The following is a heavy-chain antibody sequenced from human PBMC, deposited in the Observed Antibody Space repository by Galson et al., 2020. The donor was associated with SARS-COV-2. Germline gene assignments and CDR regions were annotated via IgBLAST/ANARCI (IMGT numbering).Heavy chain of an antibody. V-gene: IGHV3-11*06. D-gene: IGHD3-3*01. Sequence: GGSLRLSCAASGFTFSDYYMSWIRQAPGKGLEWVSYISSSSSYTNYADSVKGRFTISRDNAKNSLYLQKNSLRAEDTVVYYCASSALFGSYAFDIWGQGTMVTVSS. CDR2: ISSSSSYT. CDR3: ASSALFGSYAFDI. J-gene: IGHJ3*02. CDR1: GFTFSDYY.